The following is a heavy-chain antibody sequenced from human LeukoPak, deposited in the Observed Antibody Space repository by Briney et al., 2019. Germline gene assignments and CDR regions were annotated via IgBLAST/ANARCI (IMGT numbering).Heavy chain of an antibody. V-gene: IGHV3-7*04. Sequence: GGSLRLSCAASGFTFSTYWMSWVRQAPGKGLEWVAKIKQDGSEKYYGVSVKGRFTVSRDNTKSSLYLQMNSLRAEDTAVYYCARGESWSFDYWGQGTLVTVSS. CDR3: ARGESWSFDY. J-gene: IGHJ4*02. D-gene: IGHD6-13*01. CDR2: IKQDGSEK. CDR1: GFTFSTYW.